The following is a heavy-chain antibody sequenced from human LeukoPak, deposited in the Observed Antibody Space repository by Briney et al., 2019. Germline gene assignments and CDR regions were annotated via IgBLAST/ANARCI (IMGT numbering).Heavy chain of an antibody. V-gene: IGHV1-2*06. CDR1: GHTFTGYY. J-gene: IGHJ3*01. CDR3: ASGGGSFGDV. D-gene: IGHD2-15*01. CDR2: SNPNRGVT. Sequence: ASVKVSCKISGHTFTGYYIHWVRQAPGQGLEWMGRSNPNRGVTDFAQKFRGRVTMTRDDSINTGYMELSSLRSDDTAIYYCASGGGSFGDVWGQGTMVTVSS.